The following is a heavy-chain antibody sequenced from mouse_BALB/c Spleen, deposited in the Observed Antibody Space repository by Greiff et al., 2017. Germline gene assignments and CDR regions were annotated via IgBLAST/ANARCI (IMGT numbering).Heavy chain of an antibody. D-gene: IGHD1-1*02. Sequence: EVKVVESGGGLVQPGGSRKLSCAASGFTFSSFGMHWVRQAPEKGLEWVAYISSGSSTIYYADTVKGRFTISRDNPKNTLFLKMTSLRSEDTAMYYCASGNAMDYWGQGTSVTVSS. CDR1: GFTFSSFG. V-gene: IGHV5-17*02. CDR3: ASGNAMDY. J-gene: IGHJ4*01. CDR2: ISSGSSTI.